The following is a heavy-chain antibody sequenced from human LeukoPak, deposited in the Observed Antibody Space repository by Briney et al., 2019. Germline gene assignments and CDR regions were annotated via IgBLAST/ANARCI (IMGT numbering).Heavy chain of an antibody. Sequence: GGSLRLSCAASGFTFSSYSMNWVRQAPGKGLEWVSSISSSSSYIYYADSVKGRFTISRDNSKTTLYLQMNSLRAEDTAVYYCARDRISGGTSGTTGSTYRPGYFDYWGQGTLVTVSS. CDR1: GFTFSSYS. CDR2: ISSSSSYI. D-gene: IGHD1-1*01. J-gene: IGHJ4*02. CDR3: ARDRISGGTSGTTGSTYRPGYFDY. V-gene: IGHV3-21*01.